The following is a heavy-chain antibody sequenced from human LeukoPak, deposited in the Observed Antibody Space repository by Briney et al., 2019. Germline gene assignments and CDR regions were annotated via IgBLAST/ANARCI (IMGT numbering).Heavy chain of an antibody. V-gene: IGHV3-30*04. Sequence: GGSLRLSCAASGFTFSSYAMHWVRQAPGKGLEWVAVISYDGSNKYYADSVKGRFTISRDNSKNTLYLQMNSLRAEDMAVYYCARAPYYYDSSGPFDYWGQGTLVTVSS. J-gene: IGHJ4*02. CDR2: ISYDGSNK. CDR3: ARAPYYYDSSGPFDY. D-gene: IGHD3-22*01. CDR1: GFTFSSYA.